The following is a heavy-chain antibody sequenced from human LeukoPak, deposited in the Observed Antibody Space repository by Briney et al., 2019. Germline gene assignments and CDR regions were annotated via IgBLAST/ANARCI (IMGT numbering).Heavy chain of an antibody. D-gene: IGHD3-3*01. CDR2: ISASGGST. Sequence: GGSLRLSCAASEFTFNNYAMSWFRQAPGKGLEWVSVISASGGSTHYADSVKGRFTISRDNSKNTLYLQMNSLSPEDTAIYYCARSNDFWSGPLRNYYYMDVWGKGTTVTVSS. V-gene: IGHV3-23*01. CDR3: ARSNDFWSGPLRNYYYMDV. CDR1: EFTFNNYA. J-gene: IGHJ6*03.